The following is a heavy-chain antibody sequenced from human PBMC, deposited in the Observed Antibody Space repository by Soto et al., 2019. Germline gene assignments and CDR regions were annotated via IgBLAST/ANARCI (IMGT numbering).Heavy chain of an antibody. V-gene: IGHV4-34*01. Sequence: SETLSLTCAVYGGSFSCYYWSWIRQPPGKGLEWIGEINHSGSTNYNPSLKSRVTISVDTSKNQFSLKLSSVTAADTAVYYCARGMTIFGVVLADYYGMDVWGQGTTVTVSS. CDR1: GGSFSCYY. D-gene: IGHD3-3*01. J-gene: IGHJ6*02. CDR3: ARGMTIFGVVLADYYGMDV. CDR2: INHSGST.